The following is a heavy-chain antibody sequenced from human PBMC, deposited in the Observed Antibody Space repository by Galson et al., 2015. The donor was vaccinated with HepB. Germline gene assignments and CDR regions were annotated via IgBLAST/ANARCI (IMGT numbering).Heavy chain of an antibody. CDR2: VNSDGTTT. V-gene: IGHV3-74*01. CDR1: GFTFRSYW. J-gene: IGHJ5*02. Sequence: SLRLSCAASGFTFRSYWMHWVRQSPGKGLVWVSRVNSDGTTTNYTESVKGRFTISRDNAKNTLYLQMNSLRADDTAVYYCVRGIDSDSGAWSWSQGTLVTVSS. CDR3: VRGIDSDSGAWS. D-gene: IGHD4-11*01.